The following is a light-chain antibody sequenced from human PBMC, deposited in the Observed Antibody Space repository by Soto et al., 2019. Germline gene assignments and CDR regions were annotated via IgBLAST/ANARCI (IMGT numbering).Light chain of an antibody. J-gene: IGKJ1*01. Sequence: DIQMTQSPSTLSASVGDRVTITCRASQSISSWLAWYQQKPGKAPKLLIYKASSLESGVPSRFSGSGSGTEFTLTTSSLQPDDFATYYCQQYNRYSRTFGQGTKVDIK. CDR3: QQYNRYSRT. V-gene: IGKV1-5*03. CDR2: KAS. CDR1: QSISSW.